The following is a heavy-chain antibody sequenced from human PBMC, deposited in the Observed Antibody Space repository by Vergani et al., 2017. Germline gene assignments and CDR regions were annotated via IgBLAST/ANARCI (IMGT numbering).Heavy chain of an antibody. D-gene: IGHD6-6*01. V-gene: IGHV1-18*01. J-gene: IGHJ6*03. CDR2: ISGYDGKT. CDR3: ARGGSSAAPSYLYYCYMDV. CDR1: GYSFNSYG. Sequence: QVQLVQSGAEMKKPGASVNVSCKTSGYSFNSYGINWVRQAPGQGLEWLGWISGYDGKTKYVEKLQGRITVTIDTSTNSAYMELRGLRSDDTAVYYCARGGSSAAPSYLYYCYMDVWGKGTSVTVSS.